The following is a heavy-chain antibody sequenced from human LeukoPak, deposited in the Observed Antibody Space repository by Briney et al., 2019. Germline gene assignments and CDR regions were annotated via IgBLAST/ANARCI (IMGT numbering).Heavy chain of an antibody. V-gene: IGHV3-23*01. CDR3: AKASGPSSSSDFDY. CDR1: GFTFDDYA. D-gene: IGHD6-6*01. J-gene: IGHJ4*02. CDR2: ISGSGGST. Sequence: GRSLRLSCAASGFTFDDYAMHWVRQAPGKGLEWVSAISGSGGSTYYADSVKGRFTISRDNSKNTLYLQMNSLRAEDTAVYYCAKASGPSSSSDFDYWGQGTLVTVSS.